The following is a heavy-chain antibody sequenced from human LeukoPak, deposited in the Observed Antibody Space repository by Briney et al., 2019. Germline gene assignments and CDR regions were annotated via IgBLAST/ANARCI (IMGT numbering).Heavy chain of an antibody. V-gene: IGHV1-18*01. CDR1: GYTFTSYG. CDR2: ISAYNGNT. CDR3: ARGYYDSSGGVNYYYYYYMDV. J-gene: IGHJ6*03. D-gene: IGHD3-22*01. Sequence: GASVKVSCKAPGYTFTSYGISWVRQAPGQGLEWMGWISAYNGNTNYAQKLQGRVTMTTDTSTSTAYMELRSLRSEDTAVYYCARGYYDSSGGVNYYYYYYMDVWGKGTTVTVSS.